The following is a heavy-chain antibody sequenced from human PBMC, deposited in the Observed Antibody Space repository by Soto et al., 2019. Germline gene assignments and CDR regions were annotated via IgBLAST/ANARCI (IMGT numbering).Heavy chain of an antibody. Sequence: QVQLVQSGAEVKKPGSSVKVSCKSSGGTFNNYVITWARQAPGQGLEWMGGIIPLFGTANYAQRFQGRLAITAYESTNIADVELNTLKSEDTAVYYCATSSRRHCRGDTCYENWFDPWGQGTLVPVSS. CDR1: GGTFNNYV. CDR2: IIPLFGTA. V-gene: IGHV1-69*01. J-gene: IGHJ5*02. CDR3: ATSSRRHCRGDTCYENWFDP. D-gene: IGHD2-21*02.